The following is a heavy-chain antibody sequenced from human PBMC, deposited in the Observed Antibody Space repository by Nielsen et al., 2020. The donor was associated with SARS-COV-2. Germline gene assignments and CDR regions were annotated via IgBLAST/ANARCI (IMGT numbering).Heavy chain of an antibody. CDR2: IYNDGTT. V-gene: IGHV3-53*01. Sequence: GESLKISCAASGLTVSSSYMSWVRQAPGKGLEWVSLIYNDGTTYYADSVKGRFTISRDNSKNTLYLQMNSLRAEDTAMYYCARDALDDILTGYYSDWGQGTLVTVSS. J-gene: IGHJ4*02. CDR3: ARDALDDILTGYYSD. D-gene: IGHD3-9*01. CDR1: GLTVSSSY.